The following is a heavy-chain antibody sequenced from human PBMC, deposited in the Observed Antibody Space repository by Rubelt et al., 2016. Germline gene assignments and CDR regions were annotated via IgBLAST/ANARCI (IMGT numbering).Heavy chain of an antibody. CDR1: GDSISSGGYF. V-gene: IGHV4-31*03. D-gene: IGHD3-10*01. Sequence: QLQLQESGPGLVKPSQTLSLTCTVSGDSISSGGYFWSWIRQHPGNGLECIGYIYYDGSTYYNPSLRRRVTVSVDTSKNLFSRKLSSVTAADTAVYYCARFLGSGSYSLDYWGQGTLVTVSS. CDR3: ARFLGSGSYSLDY. CDR2: IYYDGST. J-gene: IGHJ4*02.